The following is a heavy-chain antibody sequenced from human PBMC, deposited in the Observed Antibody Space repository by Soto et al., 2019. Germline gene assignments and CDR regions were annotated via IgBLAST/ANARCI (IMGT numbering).Heavy chain of an antibody. V-gene: IGHV1-3*01. CDR1: GYTFTSFA. J-gene: IGHJ3*02. CDR3: ARSSGWYALDI. CDR2: VNGGNGNT. D-gene: IGHD6-19*01. Sequence: QVQLAQSGAEVKKPGASVKVSCKASGYTFTSFAIHWVRQAPGQRLEWMGWVNGGNGNTKYSQKFQGRVTLSRDTSATTAYMEMSSLRSEDTAVYFCARSSGWYALDIWGQGTMVTVSS.